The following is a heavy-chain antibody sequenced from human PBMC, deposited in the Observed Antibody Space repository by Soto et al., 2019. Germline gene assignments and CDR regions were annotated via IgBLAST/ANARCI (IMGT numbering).Heavy chain of an antibody. CDR3: ARDLKSGSYWYFDY. Sequence: ASVKVSCKASGYTFTSYGISWVRQAPGQGLEWMGWISAYNGNTNYAQKLQGRVTMATDTSTSTAYMELRSLRSDDTAVYYCARDLKSGSYWYFDYWGQGTLVTVSS. CDR2: ISAYNGNT. D-gene: IGHD1-26*01. CDR1: GYTFTSYG. J-gene: IGHJ4*02. V-gene: IGHV1-18*01.